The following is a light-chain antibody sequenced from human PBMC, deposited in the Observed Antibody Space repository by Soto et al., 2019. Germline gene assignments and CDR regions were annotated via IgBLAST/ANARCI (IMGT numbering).Light chain of an antibody. Sequence: EIVLTQSPATLSLSPGERATLSCRASQSVSSYLACYQQKHGQSPRPLIYDASNRATGIPARFSGSGSGRDFYITISSLEPEDVAVYYCQQRSDWPPYTFGQGTKLEIK. CDR2: DAS. CDR3: QQRSDWPPYT. J-gene: IGKJ2*01. V-gene: IGKV3-11*02. CDR1: QSVSSY.